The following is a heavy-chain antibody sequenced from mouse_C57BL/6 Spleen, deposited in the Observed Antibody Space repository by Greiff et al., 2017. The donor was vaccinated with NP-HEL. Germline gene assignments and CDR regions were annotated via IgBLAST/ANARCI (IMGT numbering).Heavy chain of an antibody. CDR3: VKDYTSSYASFDA. Sequence: QVQLQQSGAELVKPGASVKISCKASGYAFSSYWMNWVKQRPGQGLEWIGQIYPGDGDTNYIGKFKGKATLTADKSSSTAYMQLSSLTSEDSAVYFCVKDYTSSYASFDAWGKGTTLTVSS. CDR2: IYPGDGDT. CDR1: GYAFSSYW. D-gene: IGHD1-1*01. V-gene: IGHV1-80*01. J-gene: IGHJ2*01.